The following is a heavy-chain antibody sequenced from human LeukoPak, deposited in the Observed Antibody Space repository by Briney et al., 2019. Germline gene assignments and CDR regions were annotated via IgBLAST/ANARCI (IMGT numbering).Heavy chain of an antibody. Sequence: GGSLRLSCAASGFTFSSYSMNWVRQAPGKGLVWVSRIKGDGISTNYADSVKGRFTISRDIAKNTLYPQMNSLRAEDTGVYYCAKDHYWSIDYWGRGTLVTVSS. D-gene: IGHD3-3*01. CDR1: GFTFSSYS. J-gene: IGHJ4*02. CDR3: AKDHYWSIDY. CDR2: IKGDGIST. V-gene: IGHV3-74*01.